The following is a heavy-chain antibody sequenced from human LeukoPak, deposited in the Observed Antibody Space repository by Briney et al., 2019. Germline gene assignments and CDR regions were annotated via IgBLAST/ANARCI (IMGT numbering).Heavy chain of an antibody. CDR1: GYTFTSYA. Sequence: ASVKVSCKASGYTFTSYAMNWVRQAPGQGLEWMGWINTNTGNPTYAQGFTGRFVFSLDTPVSTAYLQISSLKAEDTAVYYCARRWIQGNWFDPWGQGTLVTVSS. D-gene: IGHD5-18*01. J-gene: IGHJ5*02. V-gene: IGHV7-4-1*02. CDR3: ARRWIQGNWFDP. CDR2: INTNTGNP.